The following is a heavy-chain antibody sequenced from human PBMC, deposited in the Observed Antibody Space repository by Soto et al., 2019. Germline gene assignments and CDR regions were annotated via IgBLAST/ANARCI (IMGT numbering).Heavy chain of an antibody. CDR1: GFTFSNYG. Sequence: VQLLESGGGLVQPGGSLRVSCTASGFTFSNYGMSRVRQAPGKGLEWVSSISGSGGGIYYADSVRGRFTISRDNSKNTLYLQMNDLRVEDTAVYYCAKNPSLIVVEWFDPWGQGTLVTVSS. CDR3: AKNPSLIVVEWFDP. CDR2: ISGSGGGI. D-gene: IGHD2-15*01. V-gene: IGHV3-23*01. J-gene: IGHJ5*02.